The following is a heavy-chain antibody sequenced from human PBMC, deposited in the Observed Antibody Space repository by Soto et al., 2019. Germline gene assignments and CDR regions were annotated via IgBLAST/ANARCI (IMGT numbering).Heavy chain of an antibody. D-gene: IGHD2-15*01. CDR2: IIPIPGIA. J-gene: IGHJ4*02. V-gene: IGHV1-69*08. Sequence: QVQLVQSGAEVKKPGSSVKVSCKASGGTFSSYTISWVRQAPGQGLEWMGRIIPIPGIANYAQKFQGRVTITADKSTSTAYMELSSLRSEDTAVYYCARDRGDGGTSYWGQGTLVTVYS. CDR1: GGTFSSYT. CDR3: ARDRGDGGTSY.